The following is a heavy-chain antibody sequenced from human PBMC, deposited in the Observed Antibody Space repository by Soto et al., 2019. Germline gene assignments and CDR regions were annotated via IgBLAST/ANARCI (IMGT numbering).Heavy chain of an antibody. D-gene: IGHD6-19*01. CDR3: AKGVAVAGIGDPFFDY. Sequence: GGSLRLSCAASGFTFSSYAMSWVRQAPGKGLEWVSAISGSGGSTYYADSVKGRFTISRDNSKNTLYLQMNSLRAEDTAVYYCAKGVAVAGIGDPFFDYWGQGTLVTVSS. J-gene: IGHJ4*02. CDR2: ISGSGGST. V-gene: IGHV3-23*01. CDR1: GFTFSSYA.